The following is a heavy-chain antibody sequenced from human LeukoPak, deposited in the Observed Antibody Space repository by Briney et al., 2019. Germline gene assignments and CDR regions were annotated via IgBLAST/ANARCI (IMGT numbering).Heavy chain of an antibody. V-gene: IGHV3-23*01. J-gene: IGHJ6*03. CDR1: GFTVSSNY. CDR2: ISGSGGST. CDR3: AKDQVTVFGVVKYYMDV. D-gene: IGHD3-3*01. Sequence: PGGSLRLSCAASGFTVSSNYMSWVRQAPGKGLECVSVISGSGGSTYYADSVKGRFTISRDNSKNTLYLQMSSLRAEDTAVYYCAKDQVTVFGVVKYYMDVWGKGTTVTVSS.